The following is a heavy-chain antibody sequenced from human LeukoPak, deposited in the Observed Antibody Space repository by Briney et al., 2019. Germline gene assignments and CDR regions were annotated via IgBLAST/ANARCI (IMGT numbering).Heavy chain of an antibody. CDR3: ARDWWIQLWVSLPYYMDV. V-gene: IGHV3-7*01. Sequence: PGGSLRLSCAVSGFTFSSYWMSWVRQAPGKGLEWVANIKQDGSEKYYVDSVKGRFTISRDNAKNSLYLQMNSLRAEDTAVYYCARDWWIQLWVSLPYYMDVWGKGTTVTVSS. J-gene: IGHJ6*03. CDR1: GFTFSSYW. CDR2: IKQDGSEK. D-gene: IGHD5-18*01.